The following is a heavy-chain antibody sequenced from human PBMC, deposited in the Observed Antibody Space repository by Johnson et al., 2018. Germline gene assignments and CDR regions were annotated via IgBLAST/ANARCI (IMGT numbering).Heavy chain of an antibody. CDR1: GGSISSYY. V-gene: IGHV4-59*01. CDR2: VYYSGST. D-gene: IGHD3-22*01. CDR3: ATTLTSYFDTSGHEVRRYSFHI. Sequence: QVQLVQSGPGLVKPSETLSLICTVSGGSISSYYWSWIRQPPGKRPEWLGYVYYSGSTNYNPSLKSRVTISVDTSTHQLSLTLNSVTAADTAVDYCATTLTSYFDTSGHEVRRYSFHIWGQGTMVTVSS. J-gene: IGHJ3*02.